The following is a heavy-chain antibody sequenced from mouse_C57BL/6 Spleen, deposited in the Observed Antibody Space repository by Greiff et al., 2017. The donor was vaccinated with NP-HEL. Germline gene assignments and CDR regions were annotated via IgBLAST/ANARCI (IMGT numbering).Heavy chain of an antibody. CDR3: ARGAMDY. CDR1: GYTFTSYW. V-gene: IGHV1-52*01. Sequence: QVQLQQPGAELVRPGSSVKLSCKASGYTFTSYWMHWVKQRPIQGLEWIGNIDPSDRETHYNQKFKDKATFTVDKSSSTAYMQRSSLTSEDSAVYYCARGAMDYWGQGTSVTVSS. J-gene: IGHJ4*01. CDR2: IDPSDRET.